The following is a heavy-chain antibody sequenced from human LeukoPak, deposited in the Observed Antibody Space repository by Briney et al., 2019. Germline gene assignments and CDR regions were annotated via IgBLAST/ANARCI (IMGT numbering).Heavy chain of an antibody. CDR3: VRGYSYGFYFDY. V-gene: IGHV1-2*06. D-gene: IGHD5-18*01. CDR2: INPNSGGP. CDR1: GYSFTGYY. J-gene: IGHJ4*02. Sequence: ASVKVSCKTSGYSFTGYYIHWVRQAPGQGLEWMGRINPNSGGPNYGQKFQGTVTMTRDTSISTAYLELSNLRSDDTAAYYCVRGYSYGFYFDYWGQGSLVTVSS.